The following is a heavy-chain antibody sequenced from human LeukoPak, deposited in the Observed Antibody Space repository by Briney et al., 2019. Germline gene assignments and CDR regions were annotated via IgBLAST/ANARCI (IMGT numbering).Heavy chain of an antibody. D-gene: IGHD6-25*01. CDR3: ARDFAATPYYFDY. V-gene: IGHV3-33*01. J-gene: IGHJ4*02. Sequence: GGSLRLSCAAAGFTFSSYGMHWARQAPGKGLEWVAVIWSDGSNKYYADSVKGRFTISRDNAKNSLYLQMNSLRAEDTAVYYCARDFAATPYYFDYWGQGTLVTVSA. CDR2: IWSDGSNK. CDR1: GFTFSSYG.